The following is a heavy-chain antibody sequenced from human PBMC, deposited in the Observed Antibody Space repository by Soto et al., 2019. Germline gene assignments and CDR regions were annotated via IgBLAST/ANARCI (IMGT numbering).Heavy chain of an antibody. J-gene: IGHJ4*02. V-gene: IGHV6-1*01. CDR1: GDSVSTNSSA. D-gene: IGHD3-9*01. CDR3: ARAGSTMFGLLPHFAD. CDR2: TFYRSKWYN. Sequence: SQTRSLTCAISGDSVSTNSSAWNWIRQSPSRVLEWLGRTFYRSKWYNDYAVSVKSRVSINPDTSKNQFSLQLNSVTPEDTAVYFCARAGSTMFGLLPHFADWGQGTMV.